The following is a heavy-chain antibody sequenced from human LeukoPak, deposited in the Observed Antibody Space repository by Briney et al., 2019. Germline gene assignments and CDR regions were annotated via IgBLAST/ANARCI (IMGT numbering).Heavy chain of an antibody. V-gene: IGHV4-34*01. Sequence: SEALSLTCAVYGGSFSGYYWSWIRQPPGKGLEWIGEINHSGSTNYNPSLKSRVTISVDTSKNQFSLKLSSVTAADTAVYYCARYYDILTGYQNWFDPWGQGTLVTVSS. CDR3: ARYYDILTGYQNWFDP. D-gene: IGHD3-9*01. J-gene: IGHJ5*02. CDR2: INHSGST. CDR1: GGSFSGYY.